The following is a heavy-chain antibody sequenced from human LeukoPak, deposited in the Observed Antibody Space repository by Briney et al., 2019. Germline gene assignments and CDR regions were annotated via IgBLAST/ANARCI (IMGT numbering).Heavy chain of an antibody. Sequence: GGSLRLSCAASGFTFSNNYMSCVRQAPGKGLEWVSVIYDSGTTFYADSVKGRFTISRDNSKNTLYLQMNSLRAEDTAVYYCARDWGKTVGFEYWGQGTLVTVSS. D-gene: IGHD3-16*01. CDR2: IYDSGTT. V-gene: IGHV3-53*01. CDR1: GFTFSNNY. CDR3: ARDWGKTVGFEY. J-gene: IGHJ4*02.